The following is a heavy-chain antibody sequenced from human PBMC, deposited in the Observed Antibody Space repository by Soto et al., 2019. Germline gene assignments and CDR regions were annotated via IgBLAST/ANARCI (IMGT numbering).Heavy chain of an antibody. V-gene: IGHV3-48*02. CDR2: ISSSSSTI. J-gene: IGHJ4*02. Sequence: EVQLVESGGGLVQPRGSLRLSCAASGFTFSSYSMNWVRQAPGKGLEWVSYISSSSSTIYYADSVKGRFTISRDNAKNSLYLQMNSLRDEDTAVYYCARVFYSVAGTGGLDYWGQGTLVTVSS. D-gene: IGHD6-19*01. CDR3: ARVFYSVAGTGGLDY. CDR1: GFTFSSYS.